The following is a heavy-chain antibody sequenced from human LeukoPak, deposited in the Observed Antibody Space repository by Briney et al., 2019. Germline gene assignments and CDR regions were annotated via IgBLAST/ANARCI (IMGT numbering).Heavy chain of an antibody. J-gene: IGHJ4*02. CDR3: ARVPHSSGWYLSY. V-gene: IGHV4-30-4*01. CDR2: IYYSGST. CDR1: GDSISSGVYY. D-gene: IGHD6-19*01. Sequence: SETLSLTCTVSGDSISSGVYYWSWIRPPPGKGLGWVGYIYYSGSTYYNPSLKSRITISVDTSKNRFSLELSSVTAADTAVYYCARVPHSSGWYLSYWGQGTLVTVSS.